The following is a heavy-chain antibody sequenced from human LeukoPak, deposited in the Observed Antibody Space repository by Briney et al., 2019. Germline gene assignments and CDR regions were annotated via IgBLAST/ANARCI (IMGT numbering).Heavy chain of an antibody. CDR2: INHSGST. V-gene: IGHV4-34*01. CDR1: GGSFSGYY. J-gene: IGHJ5*02. Sequence: SETLSLTCAVYGGSFSGYYWSWIRQPPGKGLEWIGEINHSGSTNYNPSLESRVTISVDTSKNQFSLKLSSVTAADTAVYYCARGRLAARPRTNWFDPWGQGTLVTVSS. CDR3: ARGRLAARPRTNWFDP. D-gene: IGHD6-6*01.